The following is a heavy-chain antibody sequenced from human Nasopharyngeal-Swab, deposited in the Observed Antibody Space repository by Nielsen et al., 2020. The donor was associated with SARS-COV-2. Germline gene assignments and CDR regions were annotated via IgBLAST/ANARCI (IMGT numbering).Heavy chain of an antibody. CDR3: AATSVLRFLEWLNNWFDP. D-gene: IGHD3-3*01. J-gene: IGHJ5*02. CDR2: IYYSVST. CDR1: GGSISSSSYY. Sequence: SETLSLTCTVSGGSISSSSYYWGWIRQPPGKGLEWSGCIYYSVSTYYNPSRKSRVTISVDTSKNQFSLKLSSVTAADTAVYYCAATSVLRFLEWLNNWFDPWGQGTLVTVSS. V-gene: IGHV4-39*01.